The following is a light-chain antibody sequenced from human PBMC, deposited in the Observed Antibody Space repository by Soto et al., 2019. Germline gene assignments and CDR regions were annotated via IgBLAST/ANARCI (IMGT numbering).Light chain of an antibody. CDR2: GAS. Sequence: EIVLTQSPGTLSLSPGERATLSCRASQSVSSSYLAWYQQKPGQAPRLLIYGASSRATGIPDRFSGSGSGTDFTLTISRLEPEDFAVYYCQHYGRSPYTFGQGTKLDIK. J-gene: IGKJ2*01. V-gene: IGKV3-20*01. CDR1: QSVSSSY. CDR3: QHYGRSPYT.